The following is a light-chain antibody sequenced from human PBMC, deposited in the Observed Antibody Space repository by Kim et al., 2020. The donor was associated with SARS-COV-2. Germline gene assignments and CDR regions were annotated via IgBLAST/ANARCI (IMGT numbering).Light chain of an antibody. CDR1: NIGPDS. CDR3: QVWDDTNDLWV. CDR2: SDS. J-gene: IGLJ3*02. V-gene: IGLV3-21*04. Sequence: SYELTQPPSVSVAPGKTASITCGSDNIGPDSVNWYQQKPGQAPVVVIYSDSDRPSGIPERFSGPNSGDAATLTISRVAAGDEADYYCQVWDDTNDLWVFGGGTKLTVL.